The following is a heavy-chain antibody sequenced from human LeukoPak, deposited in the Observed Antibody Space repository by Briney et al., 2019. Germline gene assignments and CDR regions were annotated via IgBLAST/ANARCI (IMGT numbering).Heavy chain of an antibody. Sequence: PSEPLSLTCTVSGGSISSYYWSWIRQPAGKGLEWVGRIYTSGSTNYNPSLKSRVTMSVDTSKDQFSLKLSSVTAADTAVYYCARTKDGYNWDYWGQGTLVTVSS. J-gene: IGHJ4*02. V-gene: IGHV4-4*07. D-gene: IGHD5-24*01. CDR2: IYTSGST. CDR3: ARTKDGYNWDY. CDR1: GGSISSYY.